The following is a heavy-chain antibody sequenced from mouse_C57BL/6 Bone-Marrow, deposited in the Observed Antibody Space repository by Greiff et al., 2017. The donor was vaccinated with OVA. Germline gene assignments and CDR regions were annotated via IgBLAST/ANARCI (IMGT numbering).Heavy chain of an antibody. V-gene: IGHV1-61*01. D-gene: IGHD2-1*01. CDR2: IYPSDSET. CDR3: AREGGNLMDY. CDR1: GYTFTSYW. Sequence: QVQLKQPGAELVRPGSSVKLSCKASGYTFTSYWMDWVKQRPGQGLEWIGNIYPSDSETHYNQKFKDKATLTVDKSSSTAYMQLSSLTSEDSAVYYCAREGGNLMDYWGQGTSVTVSS. J-gene: IGHJ4*01.